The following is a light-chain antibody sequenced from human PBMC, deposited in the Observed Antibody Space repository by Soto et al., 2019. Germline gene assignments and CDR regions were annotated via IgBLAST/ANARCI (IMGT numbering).Light chain of an antibody. CDR2: DAS. Sequence: EIVLTQSPATLSLSPGERATLSCRASQSVSSYLAWYQQKPGQAPRLLIYDASNRATGIPARFSGSGSGTDFTLTISSLEPEEFAVYYGQQRSNWLTWTFGQGTKVEIK. J-gene: IGKJ1*01. CDR3: QQRSNWLTWT. V-gene: IGKV3-11*01. CDR1: QSVSSY.